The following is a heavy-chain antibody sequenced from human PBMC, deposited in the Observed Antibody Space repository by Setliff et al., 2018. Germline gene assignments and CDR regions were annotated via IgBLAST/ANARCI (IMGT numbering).Heavy chain of an antibody. V-gene: IGHV5-51*01. CDR3: ASTLYYYDSSGYHYYYGMDV. Sequence: GESLKISCKASEYSFTTYWIGWVRQMPGKGLEWMGIIYPGDSDTRYSPSFQGQVTISADKSISTAYLQWSSLKASDTAMYYCASTLYYYDSSGYHYYYGMDVWGQGTTVTVSS. CDR1: EYSFTTYW. J-gene: IGHJ6*02. D-gene: IGHD3-22*01. CDR2: IYPGDSDT.